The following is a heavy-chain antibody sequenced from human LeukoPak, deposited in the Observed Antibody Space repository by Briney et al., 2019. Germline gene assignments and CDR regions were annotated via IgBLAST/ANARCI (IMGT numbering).Heavy chain of an antibody. CDR1: GFTFSDSY. Sequence: GGSLRLSCAASGFTFSDSYMTWIRQAPGKGLEWVSYISNSGSSIYYADSVKGRFTTSRDNAKSSLYLQMNSLRAEDTAVYYCARDLAVAGTGHYYYYYYMDVWGKGTTVTVSS. CDR2: ISNSGSSI. V-gene: IGHV3-11*04. D-gene: IGHD6-19*01. J-gene: IGHJ6*03. CDR3: ARDLAVAGTGHYYYYYYMDV.